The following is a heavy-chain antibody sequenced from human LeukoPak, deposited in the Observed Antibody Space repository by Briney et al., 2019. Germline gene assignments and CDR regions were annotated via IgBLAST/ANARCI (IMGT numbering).Heavy chain of an antibody. CDR2: ISGSGAST. Sequence: GGSLRLSCLTSGFTLSTNAMSWVRQAPGKGLEWISGISGSGASTYYADSVKGRFTISRDDSRNTLYLQMNSLRAEDTAVYYCARDARGLAYYYYYGMDVWGQGTTVTVSS. J-gene: IGHJ6*02. CDR1: GFTLSTNA. CDR3: ARDARGLAYYYYYGMDV. V-gene: IGHV3-23*01. D-gene: IGHD6-19*01.